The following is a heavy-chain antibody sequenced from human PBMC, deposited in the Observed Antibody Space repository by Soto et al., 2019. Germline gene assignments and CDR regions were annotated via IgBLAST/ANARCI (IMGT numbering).Heavy chain of an antibody. Sequence: QVLLVQSGPEVKKPGSSVKVSCKASGGTFNNYAINWVRQAPGKGLEWMGGIIPTFGTGNHAQKFQCRVTITADESTTTAYMELNSLLSEDTAIYYCASFDGTLVRGGRSSPYEMDVWGQGTTVIVSS. V-gene: IGHV1-69*01. D-gene: IGHD3-10*01. CDR3: ASFDGTLVRGGRSSPYEMDV. CDR1: GGTFNNYA. CDR2: IIPTFGTG. J-gene: IGHJ6*02.